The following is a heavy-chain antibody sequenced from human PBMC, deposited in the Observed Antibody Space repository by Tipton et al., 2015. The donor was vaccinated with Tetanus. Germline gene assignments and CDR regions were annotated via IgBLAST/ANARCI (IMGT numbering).Heavy chain of an antibody. CDR3: ARDRGDYIYYGMDV. Sequence: QLVQSGAEVKKPGASLKVPCKASGYTFTGYYLYWVRQAPGQGLEWMGWIDPNSGGTAYAQKFQGRVTMTRDTSISTVDMELSRLRSDDTAVYYCARDRGDYIYYGMDVWGPGTTVTVSS. CDR2: IDPNSGGT. D-gene: IGHD3-22*01. V-gene: IGHV1-2*02. CDR1: GYTFTGYY. J-gene: IGHJ6*02.